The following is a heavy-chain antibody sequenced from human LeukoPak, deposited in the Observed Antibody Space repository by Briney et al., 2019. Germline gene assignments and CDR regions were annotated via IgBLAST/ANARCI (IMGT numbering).Heavy chain of an antibody. CDR2: INPNGGVT. J-gene: IGHJ6*03. CDR1: GYAFHIYY. V-gene: IGHV1-46*02. D-gene: IGHD6-13*01. Sequence: ASVKVSCKASGYAFHIYYLHWVRQAPGQGLEWMGIINPNGGVTSYAQKFQGRVTMTRDMSSSTVYMELTSLTSDDTAVYYCARDQGSSSWYFSDYYYYMDVWGKGTTVTISS. CDR3: ARDQGSSSWYFSDYYYYMDV.